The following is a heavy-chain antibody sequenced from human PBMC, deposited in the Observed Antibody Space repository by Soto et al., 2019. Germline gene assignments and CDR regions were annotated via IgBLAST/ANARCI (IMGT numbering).Heavy chain of an antibody. Sequence: KQSQTLSLTCAISGDSVSSNSAAWNWIRQSPSRGLEWLGRTYYRSKWYNDYAVSVKSRITINPDTSKNQFSLQLNSVTPEDTAVYYCAGEVGATPYYYYGMDVWGQGTTVTVSS. CDR3: AGEVGATPYYYYGMDV. D-gene: IGHD1-26*01. V-gene: IGHV6-1*01. J-gene: IGHJ6*02. CDR1: GDSVSSNSAA. CDR2: TYYRSKWYN.